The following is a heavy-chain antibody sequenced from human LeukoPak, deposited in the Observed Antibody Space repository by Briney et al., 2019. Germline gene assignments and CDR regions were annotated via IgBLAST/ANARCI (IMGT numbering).Heavy chain of an antibody. J-gene: IGHJ3*02. D-gene: IGHD5-12*01. V-gene: IGHV1-24*01. CDR2: FDPEDGET. CDR3: ATGIKVATIIGGYAFDI. CDR1: GYTLTELS. Sequence: ASVKVSCKVSGYTLTELSMHWVRQAPGKGLEWMGGFDPEDGETIYAQKFQGRVTMTEDTSTDTAYMELSSLRSEDTAVYYCATGIKVATIIGGYAFDIWGQGTMVTVSS.